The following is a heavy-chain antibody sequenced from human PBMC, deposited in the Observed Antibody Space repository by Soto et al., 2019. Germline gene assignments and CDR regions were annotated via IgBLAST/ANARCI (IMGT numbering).Heavy chain of an antibody. Sequence: EVQLVESGGGLVQPGGSWRLSCAASGFTAISNSMGWVRQAPGKGLGWVSVIYSGGSTYYADSVKGRFTISRDNSKNTLYLQMNSLRAEDTAVYYCATLVATISPYFDYWGQGTLVTVSS. J-gene: IGHJ4*02. CDR1: GFTAISNS. CDR2: IYSGGST. D-gene: IGHD5-12*01. V-gene: IGHV3-66*01. CDR3: ATLVATISPYFDY.